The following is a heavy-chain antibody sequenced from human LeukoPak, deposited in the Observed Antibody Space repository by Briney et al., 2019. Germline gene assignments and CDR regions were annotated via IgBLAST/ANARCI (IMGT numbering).Heavy chain of an antibody. J-gene: IGHJ3*02. CDR2: INWNGGST. Sequence: PGGSLRLSCAASGFPFSTHSLNWVRQAPGKGLEWVSGINWNGGSTGYADSVKGRFTISRDNAKSSLYLQMNSLRAEDTAVYYCAREISRTGAFDIWGQGTMVTVSS. D-gene: IGHD3-3*02. CDR1: GFPFSTHS. V-gene: IGHV3-20*04. CDR3: AREISRTGAFDI.